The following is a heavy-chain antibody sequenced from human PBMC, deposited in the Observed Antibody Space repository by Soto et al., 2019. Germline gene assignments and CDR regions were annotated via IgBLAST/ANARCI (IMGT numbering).Heavy chain of an antibody. D-gene: IGHD3-10*01. CDR3: ARDYYGSGSLLYNWFDP. Sequence: ASVKVSCKASGGAFSSYAISWVRQAPGQGLEWMGGIIPIFGTANYAQKFQGRVTITADESTSTAYMELSSLRSEDTAVYYCARDYYGSGSLLYNWFDPWGQGTLVTVSS. CDR1: GGAFSSYA. J-gene: IGHJ5*02. CDR2: IIPIFGTA. V-gene: IGHV1-69*13.